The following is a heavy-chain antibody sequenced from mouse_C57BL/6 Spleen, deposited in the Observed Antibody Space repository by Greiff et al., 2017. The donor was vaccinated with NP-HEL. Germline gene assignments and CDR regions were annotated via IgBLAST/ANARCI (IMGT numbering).Heavy chain of an antibody. CDR1: GFTFSSYG. D-gene: IGHD1-1*01. J-gene: IGHJ4*01. CDR3: ARHYYGWDY. Sequence: EVQGVESGGDLVKPGGSLKLSCAASGFTFSSYGMSWVRQTPDKRLEWVATISSGGSYTYYPDSVKGRFTISRDNAKNTLYLQMSSLKSEDTAMYYCARHYYGWDYWGQGTSVTVSS. V-gene: IGHV5-6*01. CDR2: ISSGGSYT.